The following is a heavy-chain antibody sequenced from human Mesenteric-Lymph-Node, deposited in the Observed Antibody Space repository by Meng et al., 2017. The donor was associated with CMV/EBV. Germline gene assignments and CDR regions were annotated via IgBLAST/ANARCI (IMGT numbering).Heavy chain of an antibody. Sequence: GESLKISCAASGFTFSSYEMNWVRQAPGKGLEWVSYISSSGSTIYYADSVKGRFTISRDNSENTLYLQMNSLRPEDTAVYYCAKPGDSNFDHWGQGTLVTVSS. J-gene: IGHJ5*02. CDR1: GFTFSSYE. CDR3: AKPGDSNFDH. CDR2: ISSSGSTI. V-gene: IGHV3-48*03. D-gene: IGHD2-21*02.